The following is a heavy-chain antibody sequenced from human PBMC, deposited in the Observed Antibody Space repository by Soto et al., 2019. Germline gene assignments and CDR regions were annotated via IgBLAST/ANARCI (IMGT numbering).Heavy chain of an antibody. CDR2: IFYSGST. D-gene: IGHD2-21*02. J-gene: IGHJ4*02. CDR1: GGSVNSYY. CDR3: ARVFPSYCGGDCSYFDS. V-gene: IGHV4-59*02. Sequence: SETLSLTCTVSGGSVNSYYWSWIRQPPGKGLEWIGYIFYSGSTKSNPCLKSRVTMSVDMSKNQFSLRLTSVTAADMAVYYCARVFPSYCGGDCSYFDSWGQGTLVTVSS.